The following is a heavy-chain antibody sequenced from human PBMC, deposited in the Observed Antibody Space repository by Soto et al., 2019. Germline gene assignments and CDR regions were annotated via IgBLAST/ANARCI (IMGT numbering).Heavy chain of an antibody. CDR1: GFIFSICG. CDR2: ISDRGETT. J-gene: IGHJ4*02. Sequence: EVQLLESGGDLVQSGGSLRLSCAASGFIFSICGMSWVRQAPGKGLEWVSGISDRGETTYYADSVKGWFTISRDNSKNTLYLQMDSLRAEDAAPYYCATVRDVEIQSYFDNWGQGTLVTVSS. V-gene: IGHV3-23*01. CDR3: ATVRDVEIQSYFDN.